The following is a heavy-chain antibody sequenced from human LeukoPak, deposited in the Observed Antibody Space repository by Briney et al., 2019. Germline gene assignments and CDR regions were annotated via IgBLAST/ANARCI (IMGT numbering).Heavy chain of an antibody. CDR2: IHNSGRT. J-gene: IGHJ4*02. Sequence: SETLSLTCSVSGGPVSSYYWSWIRQSPGKGLEWIGYIHNSGRTNYNPSLKSRVTGFVDTSKNQVSLRLSSVTAADTAVYYCARHGTISSESYFDYWGQGALVTVSS. CDR1: GGPVSSYY. CDR3: ARHGTISSESYFDY. V-gene: IGHV4-59*08. D-gene: IGHD1-14*01.